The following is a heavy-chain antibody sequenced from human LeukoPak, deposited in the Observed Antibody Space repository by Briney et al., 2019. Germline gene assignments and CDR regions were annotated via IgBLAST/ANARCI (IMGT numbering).Heavy chain of an antibody. CDR3: ARALKIPGITAADPFDS. Sequence: PSETLSLTCTVSGGSISSGSYYWSWIRQPAGKGLEWIGRIYTSGSTNYNPSLKSRVTISVDTSKNQFSLKLSSVTAADTAVYYCARALKIPGITAADPFDSWGQGTPVTVSS. V-gene: IGHV4-61*02. D-gene: IGHD6-13*01. CDR1: GGSISSGSYY. CDR2: IYTSGST. J-gene: IGHJ4*02.